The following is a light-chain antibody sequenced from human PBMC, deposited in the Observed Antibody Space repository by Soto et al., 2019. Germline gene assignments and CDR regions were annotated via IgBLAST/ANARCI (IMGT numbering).Light chain of an antibody. CDR3: QSYDSSLGAYYV. CDR1: SSNIGAGYD. CDR2: GNS. J-gene: IGLJ1*01. V-gene: IGLV1-40*01. Sequence: QSVLTQPPSVSGAPGQRVTISCTGSSSNIGAGYDVHWYQQLPGTAPKLLIYGNSNRPSGVPDRFSGSKSGTSASLAITGLQAEYEADYYCQSYDSSLGAYYVFGTGTKVTVL.